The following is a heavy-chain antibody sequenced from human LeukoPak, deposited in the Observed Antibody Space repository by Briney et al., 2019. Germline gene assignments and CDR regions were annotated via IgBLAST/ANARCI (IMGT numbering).Heavy chain of an antibody. CDR3: ARRVCSGGSCYSEYFQH. V-gene: IGHV4-34*01. CDR1: GGSISSYY. D-gene: IGHD2-15*01. CDR2: INHSGST. Sequence: SETLSLTCTVSGGSISSYYWSWIRQPPGKGLEWFGEINHSGSTNYNPSLKSRVTISVDTSKNQFSLKLSSVTAADTAVYYCARRVCSGGSCYSEYFQHWGQGTLVTVSS. J-gene: IGHJ1*01.